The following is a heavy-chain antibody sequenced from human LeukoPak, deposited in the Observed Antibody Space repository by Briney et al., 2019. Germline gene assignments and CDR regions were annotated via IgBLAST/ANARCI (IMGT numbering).Heavy chain of an antibody. CDR2: IYTSGST. D-gene: IGHD3-3*01. Sequence: PSETLSLTCTVSGGSISSGSYYWSWIRPPAGKGLEWIGRIYTSGSTNYNPSLKSRVTISVDTSKNQFSLKLSSVTAADTAVYYCASGVLRFLEWGSYWFDPWGQGTLVTVSS. J-gene: IGHJ5*02. CDR1: GGSISSGSYY. CDR3: ASGVLRFLEWGSYWFDP. V-gene: IGHV4-61*02.